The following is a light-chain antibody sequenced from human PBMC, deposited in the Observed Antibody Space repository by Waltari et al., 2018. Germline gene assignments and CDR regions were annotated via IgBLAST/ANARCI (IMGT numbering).Light chain of an antibody. CDR1: QSISSS. CDR2: KAS. Sequence: DIQMTQSPSTLSASVGDRVTITCRASQSISSSLAWYQQRPGQAPKHLIYKASSLESGVPSRFSGSGSGTEFTLTISSLQPDDFATYYCQQYNSYPYTFGQGTKLEIK. CDR3: QQYNSYPYT. J-gene: IGKJ2*01. V-gene: IGKV1-5*03.